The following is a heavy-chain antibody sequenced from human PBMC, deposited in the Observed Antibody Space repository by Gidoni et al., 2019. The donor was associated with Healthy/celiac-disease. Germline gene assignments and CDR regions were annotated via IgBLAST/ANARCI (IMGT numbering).Heavy chain of an antibody. D-gene: IGHD2-15*01. CDR3: ARGRGYCSGGSCYSVWFDP. CDR2: INHSGST. CDR1: GGSFSGYY. Sequence: QLQLQQWRAGLLKPSETLSLTRAVYGGSFSGYYWSWIRQPPGKGLEWIGEINHSGSTNYNPSLKSRVTISVDTSKNQFSLKLSSVTAADTAVYYCARGRGYCSGGSCYSVWFDPWGQGTLVTVSS. V-gene: IGHV4-34*01. J-gene: IGHJ5*02.